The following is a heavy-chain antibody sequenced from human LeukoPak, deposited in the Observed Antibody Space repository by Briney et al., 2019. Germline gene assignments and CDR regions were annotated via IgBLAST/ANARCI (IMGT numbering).Heavy chain of an antibody. V-gene: IGHV3-53*01. CDR1: GFTFSNYW. CDR2: IYSGGST. Sequence: SGGSLRLSCAASGFTFSNYWMHWVRQAPGKGLEWVSVIYSGGSTYYADSVKGRFTISGDNAKNSLYLQMNSLRAEDTALYYCARGKYPDNDDYMDVWGKGTTVIVSS. J-gene: IGHJ6*03. D-gene: IGHD1-1*01. CDR3: ARGKYPDNDDYMDV.